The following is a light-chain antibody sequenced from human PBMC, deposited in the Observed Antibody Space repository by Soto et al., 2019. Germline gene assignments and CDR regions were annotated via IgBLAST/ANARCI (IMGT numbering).Light chain of an antibody. J-gene: IGKJ1*01. CDR1: QNINNW. V-gene: IGKV1-5*03. Sequence: DLQMTQSPSTLSVSVGDRVTITCRASQNINNWLAWYQQKPGKAPKLLIYRASSLENCVPSRFSGRGSRTDFIFTITSLQPDEFATYYCQQYSSDSTFGKGTKVEIK. CDR3: QQYSSDST. CDR2: RAS.